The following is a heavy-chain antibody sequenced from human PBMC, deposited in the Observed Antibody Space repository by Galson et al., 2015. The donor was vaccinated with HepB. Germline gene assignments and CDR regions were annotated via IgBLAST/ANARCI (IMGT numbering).Heavy chain of an antibody. CDR2: ISQDGSKT. CDR1: GFTFSNYW. CDR3: ADPPSGS. J-gene: IGHJ5*02. D-gene: IGHD3-10*01. Sequence: SLRLSCATSGFTFSNYWMTWVRQAPGKGLEWMASISQDGSKTFYVDSVEGRFTISRDNAKNSLYLQMNSLRVEDRAVYYCADPPSGSWGQGTPVTVSS. V-gene: IGHV3-7*03.